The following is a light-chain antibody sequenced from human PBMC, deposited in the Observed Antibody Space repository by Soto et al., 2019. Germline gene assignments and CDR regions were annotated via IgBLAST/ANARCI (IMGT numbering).Light chain of an antibody. CDR2: DVT. V-gene: IGLV2-8*01. J-gene: IGLJ3*02. CDR3: SSYAGSNNLV. CDR1: SSDVGGYNY. Sequence: QSALTQPPSASGSPGQSVTISCTGTSSDVGGYNYVSWYQQHPAKAPKLIIYDVTKRPSGVPDRFSASKSGNTASLTVSGLQADDEADYYCSSYAGSNNLVFGGGTKLTVL.